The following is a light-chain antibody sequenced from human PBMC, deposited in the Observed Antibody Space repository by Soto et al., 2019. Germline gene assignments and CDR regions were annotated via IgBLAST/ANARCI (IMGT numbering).Light chain of an antibody. CDR3: QQHIGWPLT. V-gene: IGKV3-11*01. Sequence: EIVLTQSPATLSLSPGERVTVSCRASQTVRSSLAWYQQKPGQAPRLIIYEASNRATGIPARFSGSGSGTDFTLTISSLEPEDFAVYYCQQHIGWPLTFGGGTKVEI. CDR2: EAS. CDR1: QTVRSS. J-gene: IGKJ4*01.